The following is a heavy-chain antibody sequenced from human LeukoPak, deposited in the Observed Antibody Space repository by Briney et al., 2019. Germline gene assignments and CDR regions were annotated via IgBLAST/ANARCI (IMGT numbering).Heavy chain of an antibody. J-gene: IGHJ3*02. V-gene: IGHV4-59*13. Sequence: SETLSLTCTVSSGSFSTEYWSWIRQPPGKGLEGIGYIYYSGSTNYNPSLKSRVTMSVDRSKKQISLNLRSVTAADTAVYYCARAHESSGEGAFDIWGQGTLVTVSS. D-gene: IGHD3-22*01. CDR1: SGSFSTEY. CDR3: ARAHESSGEGAFDI. CDR2: IYYSGST.